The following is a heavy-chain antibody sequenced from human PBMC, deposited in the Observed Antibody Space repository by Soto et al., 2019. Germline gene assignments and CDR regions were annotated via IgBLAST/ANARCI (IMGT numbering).Heavy chain of an antibody. Sequence: GGSLRLSCAASGFSFSSYSMNWVRQAPGKGLEWVSFISSSSSTIYYADSVKGRFTISRDNAKNSLYLQMNSLRDEDTAVYYCARDQYWSHGNYYYYGMDVWGQGTTVTVSS. D-gene: IGHD3-3*01. CDR2: ISSSSSTI. J-gene: IGHJ6*02. V-gene: IGHV3-48*02. CDR1: GFSFSSYS. CDR3: ARDQYWSHGNYYYYGMDV.